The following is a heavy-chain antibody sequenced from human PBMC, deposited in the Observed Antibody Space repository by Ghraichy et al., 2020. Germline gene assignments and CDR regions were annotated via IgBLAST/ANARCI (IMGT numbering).Heavy chain of an antibody. CDR1: GGSFSGYY. V-gene: IGHV4-34*01. J-gene: IGHJ4*02. CDR2: INHSGST. Sequence: SETLSLTCAVYGGSFSGYYWSWIRQPPGKGLEWIGEINHSGSTNYNPSLKSRVTISVDTSKNQFSLKLSSVTAADTAVYYCARERGWVNRGASPFDYWGQGTLVTVSS. CDR3: ARERGWVNRGASPFDY. D-gene: IGHD1-26*01.